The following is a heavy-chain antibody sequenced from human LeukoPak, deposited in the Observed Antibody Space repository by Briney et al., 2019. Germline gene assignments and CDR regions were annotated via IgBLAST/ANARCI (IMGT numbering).Heavy chain of an antibody. V-gene: IGHV4-39*01. J-gene: IGHJ4*02. CDR3: ARHRGHYDSSGHYADY. CDR1: GGSISTSPYY. D-gene: IGHD3-22*01. CDR2: IYYSGST. Sequence: PSETLSLTCTVSGGSISTSPYYWGWIRQPPGKGLEWIGTIYYSGSTYYNPSLKSRITISVDTSKNQFSLRLTSVTAADTAVYYCARHRGHYDSSGHYADYWGQGTLLTVSS.